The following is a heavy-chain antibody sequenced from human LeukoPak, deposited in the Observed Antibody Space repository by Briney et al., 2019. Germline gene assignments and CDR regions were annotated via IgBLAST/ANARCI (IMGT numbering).Heavy chain of an antibody. D-gene: IGHD2-15*01. CDR1: GYTFTSYD. CDR2: MNPNSGNT. V-gene: IGHV1-8*03. CDR3: ATSSCSGGSCYFWFDP. Sequence: RASVKVSCKASGYTFTSYDINWVRQATGQGLEWMGWMNPNSGNTGYAQKFQGRVTITRNTSISTAYLELSSLRSEDTAVYYCATSSCSGGSCYFWFDPWGQGTLVTVSS. J-gene: IGHJ5*02.